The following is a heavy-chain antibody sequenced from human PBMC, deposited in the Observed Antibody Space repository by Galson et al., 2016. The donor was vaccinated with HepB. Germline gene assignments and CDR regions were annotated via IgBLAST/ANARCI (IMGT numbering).Heavy chain of an antibody. CDR3: ARDLSLPHDFNNLLFDY. CDR1: GYTFTSYY. J-gene: IGHJ4*02. V-gene: IGHV1-46*01. CDR2: MNPSGGST. Sequence: SVKVSCKASGYTFTSYYLHWFRQAPGQGPEWMGMMNPSGGSTTYAQTFQGRLTMTRDTSATTGYMELSSLRSEATAVYYCARDLSLPHDFNNLLFDYWGQGTLVTVSS. D-gene: IGHD4-11*01.